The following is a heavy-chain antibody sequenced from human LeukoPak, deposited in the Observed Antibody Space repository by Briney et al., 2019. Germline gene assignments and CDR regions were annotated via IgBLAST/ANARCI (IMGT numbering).Heavy chain of an antibody. Sequence: GGSLRLSCAASGFTFSSSTMNWVRQAPGKGLEWVSSISSTSTSINYADSVRGRFTISRDNAKNSLYLQMSSLRAEDTAVYYCAKVGIVGATTNYFDYWGQGTLVTVSS. CDR1: GFTFSSST. V-gene: IGHV3-21*04. CDR2: ISSTSTSI. D-gene: IGHD1-26*01. CDR3: AKVGIVGATTNYFDY. J-gene: IGHJ4*02.